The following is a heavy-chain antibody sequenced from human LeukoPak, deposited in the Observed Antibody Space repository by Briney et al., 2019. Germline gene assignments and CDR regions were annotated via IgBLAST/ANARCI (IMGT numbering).Heavy chain of an antibody. V-gene: IGHV3-11*01. Sequence: GGSLRLSCAASGFTFSDYYMSWLRQAPGRGLEGGSYISSSGSNIYYAGSVRGRFTISRDNAKNSLYLQMNSLRAEDTAVYYCARAGDGYNYPDYFDYWGQGTLVTVSS. J-gene: IGHJ4*02. CDR3: ARAGDGYNYPDYFDY. D-gene: IGHD5-24*01. CDR1: GFTFSDYY. CDR2: ISSSGSNI.